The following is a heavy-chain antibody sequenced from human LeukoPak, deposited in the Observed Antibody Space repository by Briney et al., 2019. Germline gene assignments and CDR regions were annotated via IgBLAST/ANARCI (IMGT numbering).Heavy chain of an antibody. V-gene: IGHV3-49*03. CDR1: GFTFGDYV. D-gene: IGHD2-15*01. CDR3: TSYCSGGSCYSDYYYYGMAV. Sequence: GGSLRSSCTGSGFTFGDYVMSWFRQPQGKGLGWVGFFRSKAYGGTTEYAASVKGRFAISRDDSKSIAYLQMNSLKTEDTAVYYCTSYCSGGSCYSDYYYYGMAVWGQGTTVTVSS. CDR2: FRSKAYGGTT. J-gene: IGHJ6*02.